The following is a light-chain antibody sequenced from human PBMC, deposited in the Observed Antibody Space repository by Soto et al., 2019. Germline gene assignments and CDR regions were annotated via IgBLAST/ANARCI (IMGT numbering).Light chain of an antibody. CDR3: QQRSSWPIT. J-gene: IGKJ5*01. CDR1: QRVSSS. V-gene: IGKV3-11*01. CDR2: DAS. Sequence: EIVLTQSPATLSLSPGERATLSCRASQRVSSSLAWYQQKPGQAPRLLIYDASNRATGIPARFSGSGSGTDFTLTISSLEPEDFAVYFCQQRSSWPITFGQGTRLEIK.